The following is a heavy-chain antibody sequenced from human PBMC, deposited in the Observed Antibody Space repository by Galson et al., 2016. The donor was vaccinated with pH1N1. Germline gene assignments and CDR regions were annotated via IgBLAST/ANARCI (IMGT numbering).Heavy chain of an antibody. D-gene: IGHD4-17*01. CDR2: IDWDDDK. V-gene: IGHV2-70*12. CDR3: AHRLRRDYGDPGTFAY. J-gene: IGHJ4*02. Sequence: PALVKPTQTLTLTCTFSGFSLTTAGMRVSWIRQPPGKAPEWLARIDWDDDKYYSTSLKTRLTISKDTSRDQVVLTMDNMDPMDTATYFCAHRLRRDYGDPGTFAYWGQGALVTVSP. CDR1: GFSLTTAGMR.